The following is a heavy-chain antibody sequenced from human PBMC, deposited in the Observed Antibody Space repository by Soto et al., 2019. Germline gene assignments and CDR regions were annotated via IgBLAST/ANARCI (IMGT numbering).Heavy chain of an antibody. D-gene: IGHD6-19*01. Sequence: SETLSLTCSVSGGSISGSYWSRIRQSPGKGLEWLGYVYYTGSTNYSPSLRSRVSISVDTSKNEFSLRLSSVTAADTAVYFCARSVAVPGAHIDYWGQGTQVTVSS. CDR2: VYYTGST. CDR1: GGSISGSY. CDR3: ARSVAVPGAHIDY. V-gene: IGHV4-59*01. J-gene: IGHJ4*02.